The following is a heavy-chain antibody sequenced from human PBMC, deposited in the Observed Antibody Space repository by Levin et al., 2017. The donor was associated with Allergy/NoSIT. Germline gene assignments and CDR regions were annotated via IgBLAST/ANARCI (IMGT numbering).Heavy chain of an antibody. V-gene: IGHV3-53*01. J-gene: IGHJ5*02. Sequence: QAGGSLRLSCAASGFSVRNNRMNWVRQAPGKGPEWVSVIYGGGATYYKESVRGRFTITRDDSKNMVFLQMDNLRDEDTATYFCATYFNTSGYDDHWGQGSLVTVSS. D-gene: IGHD3-22*01. CDR2: IYGGGAT. CDR3: ATYFNTSGYDDH. CDR1: GFSVRNNR.